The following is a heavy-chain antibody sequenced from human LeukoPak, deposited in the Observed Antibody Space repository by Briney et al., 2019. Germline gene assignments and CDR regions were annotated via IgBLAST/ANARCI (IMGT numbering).Heavy chain of an antibody. CDR3: ARPTEGCSDARSEPNMYDV. J-gene: IGHJ3*01. V-gene: IGHV4-59*08. D-gene: IGHD4-11*01. CDR1: SGFCSSSY. Sequence: SETLTIPCTASSGFCSSSYFTWIRQPPGKGLEWIGYIYYGRSTNYNPSLKSRVSISLDTSKNQFSLKLNSVTAADTAVYYCARPTEGCSDARSEPNMYDVWGQGTLVTVSS. CDR2: IYYGRST.